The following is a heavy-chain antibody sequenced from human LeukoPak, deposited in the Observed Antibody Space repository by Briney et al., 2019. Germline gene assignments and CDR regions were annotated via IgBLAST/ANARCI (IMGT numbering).Heavy chain of an antibody. CDR2: ISYDGSNK. CDR3: AKGLTIFGLPEGNWFDP. D-gene: IGHD3-3*01. CDR1: GFTFSSYG. Sequence: GGSLRLSCAASGFTFSSYGMHWVRQAPGKGLEWVAVISYDGSNKYYADSVKGRFTISRDNSKNTLYLQMNSLGAEDTAVYYCAKGLTIFGLPEGNWFDPWGQGTLVTVSS. V-gene: IGHV3-30*18. J-gene: IGHJ5*02.